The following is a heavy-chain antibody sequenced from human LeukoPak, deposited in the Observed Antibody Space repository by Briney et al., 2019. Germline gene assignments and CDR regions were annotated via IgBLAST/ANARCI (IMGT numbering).Heavy chain of an antibody. CDR3: AKSPNSGYYYSLFAY. V-gene: IGHV3-43*02. D-gene: IGHD3-22*01. CDR2: ISGDGVST. J-gene: IGHJ4*02. CDR1: GFTFDDYV. Sequence: GGSLRLSCAASGFTFDDYVMHWVRQAPGKGLEWVSHISGDGVSTYYADSVKGRFTVSRDNSKNSLYLQMNSLRAEDTALYYCAKSPNSGYYYSLFAYWGQGTLVTVSS.